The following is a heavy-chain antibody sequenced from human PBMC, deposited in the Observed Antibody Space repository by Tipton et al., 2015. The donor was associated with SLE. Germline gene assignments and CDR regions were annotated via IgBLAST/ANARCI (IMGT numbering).Heavy chain of an antibody. J-gene: IGHJ3*02. D-gene: IGHD6-13*01. CDR1: GYSISSGYY. CDR3: ARRVAAAGTAFDI. CDR2: IYHSGST. V-gene: IGHV4-38-2*01. Sequence: LRLSCAVSGYSISSGYYWGWIRQPPGKGLEWIGSIYHSGSTYYNPSLKSRVAISVDTSKNQFSLKLSSVTAADTAVYYCARRVAAAGTAFDIWGQGTMVTVSS.